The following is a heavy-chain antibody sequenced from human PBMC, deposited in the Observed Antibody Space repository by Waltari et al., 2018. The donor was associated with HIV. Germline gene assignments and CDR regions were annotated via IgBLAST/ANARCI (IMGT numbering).Heavy chain of an antibody. V-gene: IGHV4-59*01. D-gene: IGHD3-16*02. CDR1: GGSISSYY. CDR2: IYYSGGT. CDR3: SCGYDYVWGSYRRGWFDP. Sequence: QVQLQESGPGLVKPSETLSLTCTVSGGSISSYYWSWIRQPPGKGLEWIGYIYYSGGTNYNPAHKSRVTISVDTSKNQFSLKLSSVTAADTAVYYCSCGYDYVWGSYRRGWFDPWGQGTLVTVSS. J-gene: IGHJ5*02.